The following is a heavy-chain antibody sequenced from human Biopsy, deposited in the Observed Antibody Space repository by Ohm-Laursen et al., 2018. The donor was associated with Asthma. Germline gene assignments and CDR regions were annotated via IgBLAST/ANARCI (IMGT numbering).Heavy chain of an antibody. V-gene: IGHV2-5*02. CDR3: AHRLCIGGACYDAFDI. J-gene: IGHJ3*02. CDR1: GFSLTTTGVG. D-gene: IGHD2-8*02. CDR2: IYWDDDK. Sequence: TQTLTLTCTFSGFSLTTTGVGVAWIRQPPGKALEWLARIYWDDDKRYSSSLKSRLTITKDTSKNQVFLTMTNMDPVDTATYYCAHRLCIGGACYDAFDIWGQGTMVTVSS.